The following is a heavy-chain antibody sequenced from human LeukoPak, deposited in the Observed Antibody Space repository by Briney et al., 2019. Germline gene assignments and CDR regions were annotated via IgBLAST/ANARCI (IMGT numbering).Heavy chain of an antibody. CDR1: GGSFSGYY. Sequence: SETLSLTCAVYGGSFSGYYWSWIRQPPGKGLEWIGEINHSGGTNYNPSLKSRVTISVDTSKNQFSLKLSSVTAADTAVYYCARGGGYNWFDPWGQGTLVTVSS. CDR3: ARGGGYNWFDP. V-gene: IGHV4-34*01. J-gene: IGHJ5*02. CDR2: INHSGGT.